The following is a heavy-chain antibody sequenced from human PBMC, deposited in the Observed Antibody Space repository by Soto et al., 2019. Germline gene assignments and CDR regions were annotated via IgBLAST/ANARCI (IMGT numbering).Heavy chain of an antibody. CDR3: ARGRGKRMITFGGVIGSFDI. V-gene: IGHV1-69*02. CDR1: GGTFSSYT. Sequence: ASVKVSCKASGGTFSSYTISWVRQAPGQGLEWMGRIIPILGIANYAQKFQGRVTITADKSTSTAYMELSSLRSEDTAVYYCARGRGKRMITFGGVIGSFDIWGQGTMVTVSS. CDR2: IIPILGIA. D-gene: IGHD3-16*02. J-gene: IGHJ3*02.